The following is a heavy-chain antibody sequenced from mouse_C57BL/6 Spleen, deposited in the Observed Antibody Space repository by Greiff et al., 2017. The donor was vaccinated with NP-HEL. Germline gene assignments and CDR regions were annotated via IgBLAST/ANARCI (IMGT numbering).Heavy chain of an antibody. CDR3: AMGDYPYYAMDY. CDR2: IYPSDSET. V-gene: IGHV1-61*01. CDR1: GYTFTSYW. D-gene: IGHD2-4*01. J-gene: IGHJ4*01. Sequence: QVQLQQPGAELVRPGSSVKLSCKASGYTFTSYWMDWVKQRPGQGLEWIGNIYPSDSETHYNQKFKDKATLTVDQSSSTAYMQLNSLTSEDSAVYYCAMGDYPYYAMDYWGQGTSVTVSS.